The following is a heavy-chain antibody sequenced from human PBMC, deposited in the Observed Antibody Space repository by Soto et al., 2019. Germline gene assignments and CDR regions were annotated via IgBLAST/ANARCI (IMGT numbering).Heavy chain of an antibody. D-gene: IGHD1-26*01. CDR3: AKEGGLSGSYYISSSYYFDY. Sequence: QVQLMESGGGVVQPGRSLRLSCVASGFTFSSYGMHWVRQAPGKGLEWVAIISYDGSNTYYADSVKGRFTISRDNSKNTLYLQMNSLRAEDTSVYYCAKEGGLSGSYYISSSYYFDYWGQGTLVTVSS. CDR2: ISYDGSNT. J-gene: IGHJ4*02. CDR1: GFTFSSYG. V-gene: IGHV3-30*18.